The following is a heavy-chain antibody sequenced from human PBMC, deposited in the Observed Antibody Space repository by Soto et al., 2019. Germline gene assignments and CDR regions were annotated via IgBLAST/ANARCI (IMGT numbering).Heavy chain of an antibody. D-gene: IGHD1-1*01. J-gene: IGHJ3*02. V-gene: IGHV1-18*01. Sequence: ASVKVSCKASGYTFNSYGITWVRQAPGQGLEWMGWISAYNGNTNYAQKLQGRVTVTTDTSTSTAYMELRSLRSDDTAVYYCANYRTTSPVGFDIWGQGTMVTVSS. CDR1: GYTFNSYG. CDR3: ANYRTTSPVGFDI. CDR2: ISAYNGNT.